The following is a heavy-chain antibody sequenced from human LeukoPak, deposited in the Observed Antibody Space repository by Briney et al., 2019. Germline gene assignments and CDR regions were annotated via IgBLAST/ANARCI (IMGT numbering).Heavy chain of an antibody. CDR2: INAGNGNT. CDR1: GYTFTGYY. V-gene: IGHV1-3*01. CDR3: AIMVRGARGMDV. J-gene: IGHJ6*02. D-gene: IGHD3-10*01. Sequence: ASVKVSCKASGYTFTGYYMHWVRQAPGQRLEWMGWINAGNGNTKYSQKFQGRVTITRDTSASTAYMELSSLRSEDTAVYYCAIMVRGARGMDVWGQGTTVTVSS.